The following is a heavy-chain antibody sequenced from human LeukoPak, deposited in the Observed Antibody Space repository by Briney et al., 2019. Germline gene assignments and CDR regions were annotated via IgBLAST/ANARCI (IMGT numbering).Heavy chain of an antibody. CDR1: GFTFSDSY. J-gene: IGHJ4*02. CDR2: ISSTSSYT. V-gene: IGHV3-11*05. Sequence: KPGGSLRLSCAASGFTFSDSYMSWIRQAPGKGLECVSYISSTSSYTNYADSVKGRFTISRDNAKSSLYVQMNSLRAEDTAVYYCVRGHTLLTDWGQGTLVTVSS. D-gene: IGHD3-16*01. CDR3: VRGHTLLTD.